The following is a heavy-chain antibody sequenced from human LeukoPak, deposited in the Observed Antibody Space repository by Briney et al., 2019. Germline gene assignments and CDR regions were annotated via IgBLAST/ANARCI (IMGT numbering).Heavy chain of an antibody. D-gene: IGHD3-10*01. CDR3: ASMVRGGGSFDY. CDR1: GGSISSYY. V-gene: IGHV4-59*01. Sequence: PSETLSPTCTVSGGSISSYYWSWIRQPPGKGLEWIGYIYYSGSTNYNPSLKSRVTISVDTSKNQFSLKLSSVTAADTAVYYCASMVRGGGSFDYWGQGTLVTVSS. CDR2: IYYSGST. J-gene: IGHJ4*02.